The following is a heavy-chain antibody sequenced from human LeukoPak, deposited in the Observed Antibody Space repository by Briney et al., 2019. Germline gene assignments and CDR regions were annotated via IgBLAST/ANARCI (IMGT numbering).Heavy chain of an antibody. CDR1: GGSISSYY. D-gene: IGHD6-13*01. CDR2: IYYSGST. Sequence: PSETLSLTCTVSGGSISSYYWSWIRQPPGKGLEWIGYIYYSGSTNYNPSLKSRVTISVDTSKNQFSLKLSSVTAADTAVYYCARALQEGSSWYFDPWGQGTLVTVSS. J-gene: IGHJ5*02. V-gene: IGHV4-59*01. CDR3: ARALQEGSSWYFDP.